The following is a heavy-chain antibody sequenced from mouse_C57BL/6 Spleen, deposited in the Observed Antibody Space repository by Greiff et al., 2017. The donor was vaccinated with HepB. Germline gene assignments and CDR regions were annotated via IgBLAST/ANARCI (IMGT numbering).Heavy chain of an antibody. CDR3: ARGSTPLGRKEAWFAY. CDR2: IYPRDGST. D-gene: IGHD4-1*01. CDR1: GYTFTDHT. V-gene: IGHV1-78*01. J-gene: IGHJ3*01. Sequence: VQLQQSDAELVKPGASVKISCKVSGYTFTDHTIHWMKQRPEQGLEWIGYIYPRDGSTKYNEKFKGKATLTADKSSSTAYMQLNSLTSEDSAVYFCARGSTPLGRKEAWFAYWGQGTLVTVSA.